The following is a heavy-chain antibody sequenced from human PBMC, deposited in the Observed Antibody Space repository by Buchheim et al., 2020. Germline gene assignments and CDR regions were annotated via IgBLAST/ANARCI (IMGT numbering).Heavy chain of an antibody. CDR2: IYYGGSS. D-gene: IGHD2-15*01. CDR3: ARDRGSGGYYIDY. CDR1: GGSISSGGYY. V-gene: IGHV4-31*03. Sequence: QVQLQEPGPGLVKPSQTLSLTCTVSGGSISSGGYYWSWIRQPPGKGLEWIGYIYYGGSSYYNPSLKSRITISVDTSKNQLSLKLSSVTAADTAVYYCARDRGSGGYYIDYWGQGTL. J-gene: IGHJ4*02.